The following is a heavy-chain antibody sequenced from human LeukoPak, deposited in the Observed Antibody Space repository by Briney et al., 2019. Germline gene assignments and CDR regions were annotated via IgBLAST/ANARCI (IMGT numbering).Heavy chain of an antibody. D-gene: IGHD5-12*01. CDR2: ISSSGSTI. V-gene: IGHV3-11*01. CDR3: VVDIVATNYVGFDY. CDR1: GFTFSDYF. Sequence: KAGGCLRLSCAASGFTFSDYFMSWIRQAPGKGLEWVSYISSSGSTIYYADSVKGRFTISRDNAKNSLYLQMNSLRAEDTAVYYCVVDIVATNYVGFDYWGQGTLVTVSS. J-gene: IGHJ4*02.